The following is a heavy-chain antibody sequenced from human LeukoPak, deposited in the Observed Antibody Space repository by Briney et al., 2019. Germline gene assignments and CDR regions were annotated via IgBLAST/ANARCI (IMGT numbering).Heavy chain of an antibody. J-gene: IGHJ6*03. CDR3: ATTRGIFFYMDF. D-gene: IGHD3-3*02. CDR1: GFAFDTNV. Sequence: PGGSLRLSCSGSGFAFDTNVMHWVRQAPGKGQEWVAVISHDGSNTIYTESVQGRFTISRDNSKNTVFLQMSRLRPEDMAVYYCATTRGIFFYMDFWGKGATVIVSS. V-gene: IGHV3-30*10. CDR2: ISHDGSNT.